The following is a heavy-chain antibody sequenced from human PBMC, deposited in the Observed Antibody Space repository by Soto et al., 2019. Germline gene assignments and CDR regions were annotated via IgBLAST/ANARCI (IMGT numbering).Heavy chain of an antibody. CDR1: GGSVSSSNW. CDR3: ASYMTTVVNDGIDV. V-gene: IGHV4-4*02. CDR2: IYHSGST. D-gene: IGHD4-17*01. J-gene: IGHJ6*02. Sequence: HVQLQESGPGLVKPSGTLSLICAVSGGSVSSSNWWSWVRQTPGKGLEWIGEIYHSGSTNYNPSLKSRGAIAVDKSNNLFSLKLNSVTASDTDGYYCASYMTTVVNDGIDVWGQGTTVTVSS.